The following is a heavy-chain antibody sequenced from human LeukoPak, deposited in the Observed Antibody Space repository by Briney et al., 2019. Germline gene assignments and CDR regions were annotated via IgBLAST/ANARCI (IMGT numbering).Heavy chain of an antibody. Sequence: PGGSLRLSCAASGFTFSSYSMNWVRQAPGKGLEWVSYISSSSSTIYYADSVKGRFTIPRDNAKNSLYLQMNSLRPEDTAVYYCVKGRSGSSYSPSDSWGQGTLVTVSS. D-gene: IGHD2-15*01. V-gene: IGHV3-48*01. CDR2: ISSSSSTI. J-gene: IGHJ4*02. CDR1: GFTFSSYS. CDR3: VKGRSGSSYSPSDS.